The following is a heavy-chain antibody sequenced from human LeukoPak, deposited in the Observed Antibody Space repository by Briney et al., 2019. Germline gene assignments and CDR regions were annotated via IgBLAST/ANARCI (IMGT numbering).Heavy chain of an antibody. CDR2: IWSDATNR. J-gene: IGHJ4*01. CDR1: GSIFSHYG. CDR3: ARDAQRGFDYSNSLEY. Sequence: GKSLRLSCAASGSIFSHYGMHWVRQAPGKGLEWVAVIWSDATNRFYGASVKGRFTISRDNSQNTVFLQMNSLRAEDTAIYYCARDAQRGFDYSNSLEYWGHGTLVTVSS. D-gene: IGHD4-11*01. V-gene: IGHV3-33*01.